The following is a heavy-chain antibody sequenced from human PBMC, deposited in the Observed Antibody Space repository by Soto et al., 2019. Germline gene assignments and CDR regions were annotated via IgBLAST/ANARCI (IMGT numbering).Heavy chain of an antibody. J-gene: IGHJ4*02. CDR2: MNPNSGNT. CDR1: GYTFTSYD. V-gene: IGHV1-8*01. CDR3: ARGEGSLRFLEWFPDY. D-gene: IGHD3-3*01. Sequence: QVQLVQSGAEVKKPGASVKVSCKASGYTFTSYDINWVRQATGQGLEWMGWMNPNSGNTGYAQKFQGRVTMTRNTSISTAYMELSSLRSEDTAVYYCARGEGSLRFLEWFPDYWGQGTLDTVSS.